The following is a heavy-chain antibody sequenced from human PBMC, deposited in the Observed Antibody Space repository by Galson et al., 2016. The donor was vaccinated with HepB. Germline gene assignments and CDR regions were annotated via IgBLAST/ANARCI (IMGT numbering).Heavy chain of an antibody. CDR1: GYTFTTYY. D-gene: IGHD6-19*01. J-gene: IGHJ6*02. CDR2: INPSGGIT. V-gene: IGHV1-46*01. Sequence: SVKVSCKASGYTFTTYYMHWVRQAPRQGLEWMGIINPSGGITRYAQKFQGRVTMTRDTSTSTVYMDLSSLRSEDTALDYGAREFLANPKAEAGTDYYYYGMDVWGQGTMVTVSS. CDR3: AREFLANPKAEAGTDYYYYGMDV.